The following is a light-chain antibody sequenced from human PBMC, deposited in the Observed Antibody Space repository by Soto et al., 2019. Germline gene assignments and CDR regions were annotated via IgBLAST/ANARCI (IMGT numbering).Light chain of an antibody. CDR1: QSVSSSY. Sequence: VLTQSPDTLSLPPGARAPLSCRASQSVSSSYLAWYQQKPGQAPRLLIYGASSRATGIPARFSGSGSGTHFTLTISSLEPEDFAVYYCQQRSNWPSFGGGTKVDIK. CDR3: QQRSNWPS. CDR2: GAS. J-gene: IGKJ4*01. V-gene: IGKV3D-20*02.